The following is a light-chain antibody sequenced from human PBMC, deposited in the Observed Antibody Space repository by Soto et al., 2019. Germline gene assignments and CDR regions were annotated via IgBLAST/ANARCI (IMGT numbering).Light chain of an antibody. CDR3: QQYNSYSRWT. CDR1: QSISSW. V-gene: IGKV1-5*01. J-gene: IGKJ1*01. Sequence: DIQMTQSPSTLSASVGDRVTITCRASQSISSWLAWYQQKPGKAPKLLIYDASSLESGVPSRFSGSVSGTEFSLTISSLQPDDFATYYCQQYNSYSRWTFGQGTKVEIK. CDR2: DAS.